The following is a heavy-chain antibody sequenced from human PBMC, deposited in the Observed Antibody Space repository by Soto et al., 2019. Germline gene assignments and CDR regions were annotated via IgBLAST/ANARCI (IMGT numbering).Heavy chain of an antibody. V-gene: IGHV1-18*04. CDR2: ISAYNGNT. J-gene: IGHJ5*02. Sequence: GASVKVSCKASGYTFTSYGISWLRHAPGQGLEWMGWISAYNGNTNYAQKLQGRVTMTTDTSTSTAYMELRSLRSDDTAVYYCARIEYYDFWSGYYPVVYNWFDPWGQGTLVTVSS. D-gene: IGHD3-3*01. CDR3: ARIEYYDFWSGYYPVVYNWFDP. CDR1: GYTFTSYG.